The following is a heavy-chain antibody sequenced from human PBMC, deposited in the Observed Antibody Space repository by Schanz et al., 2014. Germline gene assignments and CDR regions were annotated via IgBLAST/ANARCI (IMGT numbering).Heavy chain of an antibody. V-gene: IGHV1-2*04. CDR3: AAMWGYCTATACQILGGLDV. CDR2: INPDSGDA. J-gene: IGHJ3*01. Sequence: QVHLVQSGAEVKKPGASVKVSCKASGYTFSDSYVHWVRQAPGQGLEWMGWINPDSGDANFAQKCKGWFTVTTEKARTTADMDMTRLTSDDTAVYYSAAMWGYCTATACQILGGLDVWGQGTMVIVSS. D-gene: IGHD2-8*02. CDR1: GYTFSDSY.